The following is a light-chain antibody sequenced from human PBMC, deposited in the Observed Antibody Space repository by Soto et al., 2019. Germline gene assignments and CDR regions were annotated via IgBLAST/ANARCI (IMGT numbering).Light chain of an antibody. V-gene: IGKV3-20*01. J-gene: IGKJ4*01. CDR2: GAS. CDR1: QSVSSSY. Sequence: EIVLTQSPGTLSLSPGERATLSCRASQSVSSSYLVWYQQKPGQAPRLLIYGASSRATGIPDRFSGSGSGTDFTLTSSRLEHEDVAVYYCQQYGSSPSFGGGTKVDIK. CDR3: QQYGSSPS.